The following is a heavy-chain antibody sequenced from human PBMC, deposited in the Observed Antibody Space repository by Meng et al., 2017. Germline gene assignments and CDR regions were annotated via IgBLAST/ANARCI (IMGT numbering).Heavy chain of an antibody. D-gene: IGHD3-22*01. V-gene: IGHV3-20*04. CDR1: GFTFDDYG. CDR3: ARDGGYYDSSGYFLY. Sequence: GESLKISCAASGFTFDDYGMSRVRQAPGKGMEWVSGINWNGGSTGYADSVKGRFTISRDNAKNSLYLQMNSLRAEDTALYYCARDGGYYDSSGYFLYWGQGTLVTVSS. J-gene: IGHJ4*02. CDR2: INWNGGST.